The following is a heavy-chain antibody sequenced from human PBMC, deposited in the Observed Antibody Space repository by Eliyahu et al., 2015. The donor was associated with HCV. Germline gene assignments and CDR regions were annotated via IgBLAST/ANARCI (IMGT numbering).Heavy chain of an antibody. V-gene: IGHV3-33*01. J-gene: IGHJ4*02. CDR3: VRERSYSYGSELDY. CDR2: IWFXGSKE. D-gene: IGHD3-10*01. Sequence: QVQLVESGGGVVQPGKSLRLSCEVSGFSFRNYAMHWVRQVPGKGLEWVAIIWFXGSKEFHADSVKGRFTISRDNSRXTLYLQMNSLRADDTAVYYCVRERSYSYGSELDYWGQGTLVTVS. CDR1: GFSFRNYA.